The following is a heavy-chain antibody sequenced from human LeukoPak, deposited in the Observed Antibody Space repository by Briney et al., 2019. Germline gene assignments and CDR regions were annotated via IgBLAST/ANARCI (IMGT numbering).Heavy chain of an antibody. V-gene: IGHV1-69*04. J-gene: IGHJ6*02. CDR3: ASTFRSGYYMYYYYGMDV. CDR1: GGTFSSYA. D-gene: IGHD3-3*01. CDR2: IIPILGIA. Sequence: ASVKVSCKASGGTFSSYAISWVRQAPGQGLEWMGRIIPILGIANYAQKFQGRVTITADKSTSTAYMELSSLRSEDTAVYYCASTFRSGYYMYYYYGMDVWGQGTTVTVSS.